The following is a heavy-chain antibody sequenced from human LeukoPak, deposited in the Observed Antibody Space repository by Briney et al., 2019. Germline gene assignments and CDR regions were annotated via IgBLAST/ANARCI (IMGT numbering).Heavy chain of an antibody. CDR3: ARDSNGYSSRVPYFQH. D-gene: IGHD6-13*01. V-gene: IGHV3-30*04. CDR2: ISYDGSNK. J-gene: IGHJ1*01. Sequence: GVNLSLNCAASGFTFSSYALQRDRPAQGNELEWVVVISYDGSNKYYADSVKGRFTITRNNSKNTLYLQMNSLRAEDTAVYYCARDSNGYSSRVPYFQHWGQGTLVTVSS. CDR1: GFTFSSYA.